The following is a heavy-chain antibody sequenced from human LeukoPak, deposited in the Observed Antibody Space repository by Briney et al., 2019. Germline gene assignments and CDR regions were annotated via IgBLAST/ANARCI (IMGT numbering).Heavy chain of an antibody. V-gene: IGHV3-30*18. D-gene: IGHD3-3*01. J-gene: IGHJ4*02. CDR2: ISYDGSNK. Sequence: PGGSLRLSCAASGFTFSSYGMHWVRQAPGKGLEWVAVISYDGSNKYYADSVKGRFTISRDNSKNTLYLQMNSLRAEDTAVYYCAKGTIFGVVAGYYFDYWGQGTLVTVSS. CDR1: GFTFSSYG. CDR3: AKGTIFGVVAGYYFDY.